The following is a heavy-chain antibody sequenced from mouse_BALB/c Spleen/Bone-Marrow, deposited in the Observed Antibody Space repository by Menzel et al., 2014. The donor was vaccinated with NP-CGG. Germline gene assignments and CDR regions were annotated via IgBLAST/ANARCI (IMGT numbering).Heavy chain of an antibody. CDR1: GFTFTDYY. CDR2: IRNKAYGYTT. Sequence: EVQGVESGGGLVQPGGSLRLSCTTSGFTFTDYYMSWVRQPPGKALEWLAFIRNKAYGYTTEYSASVRGRFTTSRDNSQSILYLQMNTLRAEDSATYYCARFPMDYWGQGTSVTVSS. V-gene: IGHV7-3*02. J-gene: IGHJ4*01. CDR3: ARFPMDY.